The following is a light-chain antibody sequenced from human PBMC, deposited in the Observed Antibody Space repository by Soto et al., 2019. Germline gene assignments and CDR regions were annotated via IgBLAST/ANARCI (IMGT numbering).Light chain of an antibody. J-gene: IGKJ2*01. CDR3: QQYGSSPPKYT. CDR2: GAS. V-gene: IGKV3-20*01. CDR1: QSVSSSY. Sequence: EIVLTQSPGTLSLSPGERATLSCRASQSVSSSYFAWYQQKPGQAPRLLIYGASSRATGIPDRFSGSGSGTDFTLTISRLEPEDVAVYYCQQYGSSPPKYTFGQGTKLEIK.